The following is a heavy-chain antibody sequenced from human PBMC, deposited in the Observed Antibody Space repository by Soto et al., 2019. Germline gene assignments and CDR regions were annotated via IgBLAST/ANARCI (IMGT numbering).Heavy chain of an antibody. V-gene: IGHV4-59*08. D-gene: IGHD3-9*01. CDR2: SYYSGST. CDR3: VRFWPPPDYDTLTGYTDAFDY. J-gene: IGHJ4*02. CDR1: GGSISSYY. Sequence: SSETLSLTCTVSGGSISSYYWSWIRQPPGKGLEWIGYSYYSGSTNYNPSLKSRVTISVDTSKNQFSLKLSSVTAADTAVYYCVRFWPPPDYDTLTGYTDAFDYWGQGTLVTVSS.